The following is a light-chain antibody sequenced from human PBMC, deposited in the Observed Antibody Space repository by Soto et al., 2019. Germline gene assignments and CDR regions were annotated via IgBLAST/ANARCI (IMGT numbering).Light chain of an antibody. CDR1: SGHSSYI. Sequence: QSVLTQSSSASASLGSSVKLTCTLSSGHSSYIIAWHQQQPGKAPRYLMKLEGSGSYNMGSGVPDRFSGSSSGADRYLTISNLQSEDEADYYCETWDSYTHVVFGGGTKLTVL. V-gene: IGLV4-60*03. CDR3: ETWDSYTHVV. J-gene: IGLJ2*01. CDR2: LEGSGSY.